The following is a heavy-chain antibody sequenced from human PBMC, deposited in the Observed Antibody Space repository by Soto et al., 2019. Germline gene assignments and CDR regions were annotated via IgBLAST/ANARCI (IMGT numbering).Heavy chain of an antibody. D-gene: IGHD4-17*01. J-gene: IGHJ4*02. Sequence: GGSLRLSCAASGFTFSSYAMSWVRQAPGKGLEWVSAISGSGGSTYYADSVKGRFTISRDNSKSTLYLQMNSLRAEDTAVYYCAKDAGRRTTHPVDYWGQGTLVTVPQ. CDR1: GFTFSSYA. CDR3: AKDAGRRTTHPVDY. CDR2: ISGSGGST. V-gene: IGHV3-23*01.